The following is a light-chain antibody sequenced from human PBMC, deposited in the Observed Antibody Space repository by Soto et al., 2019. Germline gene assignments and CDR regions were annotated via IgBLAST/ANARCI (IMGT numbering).Light chain of an antibody. CDR2: EVS. J-gene: IGLJ1*01. CDR1: SSDVGSYNR. Sequence: QSVLTQPPSVSGSPGQSVAISCTGTSSDVGSYNRVSWYQQPPGTAPKVMIYEVSNRPSGVPDHFSGSKSGNTASLTISGLQAEDEADYYCSSYTSSSTYVFGTGTKVTV. V-gene: IGLV2-18*02. CDR3: SSYTSSSTYV.